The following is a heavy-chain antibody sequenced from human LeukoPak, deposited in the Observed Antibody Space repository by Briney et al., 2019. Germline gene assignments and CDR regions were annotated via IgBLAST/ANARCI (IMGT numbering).Heavy chain of an antibody. D-gene: IGHD2/OR15-2a*01. CDR1: GYTFTSYY. CDR3: ARAGVITAADY. Sequence: ASVKVSCKASGYTFTSYYIHWVRQAPGQGLEWMATMNPSGGSTSSAQKFQGRVTMTGDTSTSTVYMELSGLRSEDTAVYYCARAGVITAADYWGQGTLVTVSS. V-gene: IGHV1-46*01. CDR2: MNPSGGST. J-gene: IGHJ4*02.